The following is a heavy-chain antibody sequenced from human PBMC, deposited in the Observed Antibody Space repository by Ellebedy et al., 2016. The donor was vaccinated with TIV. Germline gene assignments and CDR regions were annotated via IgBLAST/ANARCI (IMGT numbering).Heavy chain of an antibody. Sequence: GESLKISCAASGFTFSSYAMHWVRQAPGKGLEWVAVISYDGSNKYYADSVKGRFTISRDNSKNTLYLQMNSLRAEDTAVYYCARGLDGRGFDYWGQGTLVTVSS. D-gene: IGHD3-10*01. J-gene: IGHJ4*02. CDR1: GFTFSSYA. V-gene: IGHV3-30-3*01. CDR2: ISYDGSNK. CDR3: ARGLDGRGFDY.